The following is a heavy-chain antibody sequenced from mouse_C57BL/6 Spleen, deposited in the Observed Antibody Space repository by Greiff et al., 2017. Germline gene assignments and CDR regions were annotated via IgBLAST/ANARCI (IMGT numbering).Heavy chain of an antibody. Sequence: QVHVKQSGAELVRPGTSVKVSCKASGYAFTNYLIEWVKQRPGQGLEWIGVINPGSGGTNYNEKFKGKATLTADKSSSTAYMQLSSLTSEDSAVYFCARGGQLWPTEHWAEVTTHTVSS. J-gene: IGHJ2*01. V-gene: IGHV1-54*01. CDR1: GYAFTNYL. D-gene: IGHD3-2*01. CDR2: INPGSGGT. CDR3: ARGGQLWPTEH.